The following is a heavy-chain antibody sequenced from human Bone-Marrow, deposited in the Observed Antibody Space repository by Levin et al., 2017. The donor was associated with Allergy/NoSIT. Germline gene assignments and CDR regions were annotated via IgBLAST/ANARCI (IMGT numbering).Heavy chain of an antibody. CDR2: IDHTGST. V-gene: IGHV4-34*01. J-gene: IGHJ6*02. CDR1: GGSFNTYY. CDR3: ARLRVSKRANRYYYHGMDV. D-gene: IGHD5/OR15-5a*01. Sequence: SETLSLTCAVYGGSFNTYYWTWIRQSPDKGLEWIGEIDHTGSTNYNPSLKGRVTISVDTSQKQFSLRVTSVTAADTAVFYCARLRVSKRANRYYYHGMDVWGQGTTVTVSS.